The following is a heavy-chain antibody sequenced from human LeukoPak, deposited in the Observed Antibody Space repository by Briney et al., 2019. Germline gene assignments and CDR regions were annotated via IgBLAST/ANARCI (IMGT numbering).Heavy chain of an antibody. CDR3: ARDVTYHGGDWFDP. V-gene: IGHV3-48*04. Sequence: GSLRLSCAASEFTFSSYSMSWVRQAPGKGLEWVSYISSTATSIYYADSVKGRFTVSRDNAKNSLYLQMNSPRAEDTAVYYCARDVTYHGGDWFDPWGQGTLVTVSS. CDR1: EFTFSSYS. D-gene: IGHD4-23*01. J-gene: IGHJ5*02. CDR2: ISSTATSI.